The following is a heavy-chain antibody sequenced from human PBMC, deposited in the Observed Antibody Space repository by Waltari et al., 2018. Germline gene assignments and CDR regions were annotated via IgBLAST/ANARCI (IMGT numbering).Heavy chain of an antibody. Sequence: EVQLVESGGGLVKPGGSLRLSCAASGFTFINYSMDWVRQAPGKGLEWVATISSTSDYMYYADSLKGRFTISRDNAKNSLYLQMNSLRVEDTAIYYCVREVGGWYDDIDYGMDVWGQGTTVTVSS. CDR2: ISSTSDYM. J-gene: IGHJ6*02. V-gene: IGHV3-21*01. CDR1: GFTFINYS. CDR3: VREVGGWYDDIDYGMDV. D-gene: IGHD6-19*01.